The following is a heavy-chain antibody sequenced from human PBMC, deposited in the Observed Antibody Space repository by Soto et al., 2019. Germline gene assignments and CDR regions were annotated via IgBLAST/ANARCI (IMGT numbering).Heavy chain of an antibody. D-gene: IGHD3-3*01. J-gene: IGHJ6*02. V-gene: IGHV3-53*01. Sequence: GGSLRLSCAPSGFTVKGNYVGWARQASGKGMEWVSIITGTGGNTYYVDSVKGRFTSSRDNSKNMLYLQVNSLRVEDTAVYYCARIRGYWYGLDVWGQGTTVTVSS. CDR2: ITGTGGNT. CDR1: GFTVKGNY. CDR3: ARIRGYWYGLDV.